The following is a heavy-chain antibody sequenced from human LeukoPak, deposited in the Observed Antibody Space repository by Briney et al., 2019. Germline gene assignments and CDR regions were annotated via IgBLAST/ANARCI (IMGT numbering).Heavy chain of an antibody. CDR1: GYTFTSYG. CDR2: ISAYNGHT. J-gene: IGHJ3*02. Sequence: GASVKVSCKASGYTFTSYGISWVRQAPGQGLEWMGWISAYNGHTNYAQELQGRVTMTTDTSTSTAHMELRSLRSDDTAVYYCARGGRWELPRPYAFDIWGQGTMDTVSS. D-gene: IGHD1-26*01. V-gene: IGHV1-18*01. CDR3: ARGGRWELPRPYAFDI.